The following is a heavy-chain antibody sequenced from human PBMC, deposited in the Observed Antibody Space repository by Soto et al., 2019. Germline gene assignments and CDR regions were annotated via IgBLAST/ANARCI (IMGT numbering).Heavy chain of an antibody. Sequence: SETLSLTCAVYGGSFSGYYWSWISEPPGKGLEWFGEINHSGSTNYNPSLKSRVIISVDTSKNQFSLKLSSVTAADTAVYYCARDKKYYYGSGSYYRGRYYYYYMDVLGKGTTVT. V-gene: IGHV4-34*01. CDR3: ARDKKYYYGSGSYYRGRYYYYYMDV. CDR2: INHSGST. D-gene: IGHD3-10*01. CDR1: GGSFSGYY. J-gene: IGHJ6*03.